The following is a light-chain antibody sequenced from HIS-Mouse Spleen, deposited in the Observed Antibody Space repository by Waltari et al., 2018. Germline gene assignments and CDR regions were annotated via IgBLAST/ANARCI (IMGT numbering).Light chain of an antibody. J-gene: IGLJ3*02. CDR3: QVWDSSSDHRGV. Sequence: SYVLTQPPSVSVAPGKTARITCGGNNIGSKSVHRYQQKPGQAPVLVVYDDSDRPSGIPGRFSGSNSGNTATLTISRVEAGDEADYYCQVWDSSSDHRGVFGGGTKLTVL. CDR1: NIGSKS. V-gene: IGLV3-21*03. CDR2: DDS.